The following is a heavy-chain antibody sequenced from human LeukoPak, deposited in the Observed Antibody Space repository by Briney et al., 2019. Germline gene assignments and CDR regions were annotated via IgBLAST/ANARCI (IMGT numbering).Heavy chain of an antibody. Sequence: GASVKVSCKASGYTFTSYGISWVRQAPGQGLEWMGWISAYNGNTNYAQKRQGRVTMTTDTSTSTAYMELRSLRPDDTAVYYCARGLLWFGELLNENFDYWGQGTLVTVSS. CDR1: GYTFTSYG. V-gene: IGHV1-18*01. D-gene: IGHD3-10*01. CDR3: ARGLLWFGELLNENFDY. CDR2: ISAYNGNT. J-gene: IGHJ4*02.